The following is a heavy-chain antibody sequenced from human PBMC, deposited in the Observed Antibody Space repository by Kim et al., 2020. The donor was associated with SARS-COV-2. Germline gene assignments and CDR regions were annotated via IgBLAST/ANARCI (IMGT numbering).Heavy chain of an antibody. D-gene: IGHD4-17*01. CDR3: AREDGTFDI. CDR1: RFNFSSYW. V-gene: IGHV3-7*03. Sequence: GGSLRLSCAASRFNFSSYWMNWVRQAPGKGLEWVGNIRPDTGETYYADSVKGRFSISRDNAKNSLYLQMHSLRAEDTAVYYCAREDGTFDIWCKGQWSPS. CDR2: IRPDTGET. J-gene: IGHJ3*02.